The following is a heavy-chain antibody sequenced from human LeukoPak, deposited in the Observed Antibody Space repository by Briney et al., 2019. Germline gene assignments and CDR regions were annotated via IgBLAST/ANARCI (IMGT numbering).Heavy chain of an antibody. CDR1: GFTVSSNS. CDR3: AKSGYNRFDY. D-gene: IGHD5-24*01. V-gene: IGHV3-53*01. J-gene: IGHJ4*02. CDR2: IYSDNT. Sequence: GGSLRLSCTVSGFTVSSNSMRWVRQAPGKGLEWVSFIYSDNTHYSDSVKGRFTISRDNSKNTLYLQMNSLRAEDTAVYYCAKSGYNRFDYWGQGTRVTVSS.